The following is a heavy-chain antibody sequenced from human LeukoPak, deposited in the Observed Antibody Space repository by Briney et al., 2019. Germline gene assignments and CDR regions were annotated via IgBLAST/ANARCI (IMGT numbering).Heavy chain of an antibody. J-gene: IGHJ4*02. CDR2: IYYSGST. Sequence: SETLSLTCTVSDGSISSGDYYWSWIRQPPGKGLEWIGYIYYSGSTYYNPSLKSRVTISVDTSKNQFSLKLSSVTAADTAVYYCARVLSGDPGFDYWGQGTLVTVSS. CDR3: ARVLSGDPGFDY. CDR1: DGSISSGDYY. V-gene: IGHV4-30-4*01. D-gene: IGHD4-17*01.